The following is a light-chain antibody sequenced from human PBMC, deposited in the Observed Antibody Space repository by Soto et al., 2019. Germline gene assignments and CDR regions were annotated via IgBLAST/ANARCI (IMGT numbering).Light chain of an antibody. Sequence: QSVLTQPPSASRTPGQRVPISCSGSHSTIETNSVNWYQQLPGTAPKLLIFATNQRPSGVPDRFSGSKSGTSASLAISGLQSDDEADYYCAAWDDSLSGYLFGTGTKVTVL. CDR3: AAWDDSLSGYL. J-gene: IGLJ1*01. CDR1: HSTIETNS. V-gene: IGLV1-44*01. CDR2: ATN.